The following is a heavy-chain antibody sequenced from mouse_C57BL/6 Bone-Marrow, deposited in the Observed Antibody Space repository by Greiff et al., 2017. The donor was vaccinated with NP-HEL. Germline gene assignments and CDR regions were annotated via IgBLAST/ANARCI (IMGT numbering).Heavy chain of an antibody. CDR3: ARSRDYDAAWFAY. D-gene: IGHD2-4*01. CDR1: GYTFTSYG. CDR2: IYPRSGNT. J-gene: IGHJ3*01. Sequence: VKVVESGAELARPGASVKLSCKASGYTFTSYGISWVKQRTGQGLEWIGEIYPRSGNTYYNEKFKGKATLTADKSSSTAYMELRSLTSEDSAVYFCARSRDYDAAWFAYWGQGTLVTVSA. V-gene: IGHV1-81*01.